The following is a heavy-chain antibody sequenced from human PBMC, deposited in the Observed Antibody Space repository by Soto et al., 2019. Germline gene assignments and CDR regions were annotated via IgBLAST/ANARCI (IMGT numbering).Heavy chain of an antibody. Sequence: GGSLRLSCAASGIAFNSHTMYWVRQPPGKGLEWVSYISSSGSSTYYADSVKGRFTISRDNARNSLSLQMNGLRDEDTAVYYCARGRTDYAYFESWGQGALVTVSS. D-gene: IGHD3-16*01. V-gene: IGHV3-48*02. CDR1: GIAFNSHT. CDR2: ISSSGSST. J-gene: IGHJ4*02. CDR3: ARGRTDYAYFES.